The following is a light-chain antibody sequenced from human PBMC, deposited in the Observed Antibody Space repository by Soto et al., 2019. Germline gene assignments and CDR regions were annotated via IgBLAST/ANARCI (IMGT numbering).Light chain of an antibody. CDR3: SSYTSSRTLV. J-gene: IGLJ1*01. V-gene: IGLV2-14*01. CDR2: EVS. CDR1: SSDVGAYNY. Sequence: QAALSQPSSLSVSPGQSITIACTGTSSDVGAYNYVSWYQQHPGKAPKLMIYEVSNRPSGVSHRFSGSKSDNTASLTISGLQTDDEADYYCSSYTSSRTLVFGTGTKVTVL.